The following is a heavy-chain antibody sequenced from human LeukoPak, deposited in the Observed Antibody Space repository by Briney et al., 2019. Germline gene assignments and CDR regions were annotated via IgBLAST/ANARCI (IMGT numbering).Heavy chain of an antibody. J-gene: IGHJ4*02. CDR1: GFTFSSYG. CDR3: AKDRENAAPNDFDY. D-gene: IGHD1-26*01. CDR2: ISYDGSNK. V-gene: IGHV3-30*18. Sequence: PGRSLRLSCAASGFTFSSYGMHWVRQAPGKGLEWVALISYDGSNKYNADSVKGRFTISRDNSKNTLYLQMNSLRAEDTAVYYCAKDRENAAPNDFDYWGQGTLVTVSS.